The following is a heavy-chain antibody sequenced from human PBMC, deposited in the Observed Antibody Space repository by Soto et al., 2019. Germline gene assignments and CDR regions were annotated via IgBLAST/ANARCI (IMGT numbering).Heavy chain of an antibody. CDR2: IYYSGST. CDR1: GGSISSYY. V-gene: IGHV4-59*01. CDR3: ARAFTAGYRRSAWFDP. J-gene: IGHJ5*02. D-gene: IGHD6-13*01. Sequence: SETLSLTCTVSGGSISSYYWSWIRQPPGKGLEWIGYIYYSGSTNYNPSLKSRVTISVDTSKNQFSLKLSSVTAADMAVYYCARAFTAGYRRSAWFDPWGQGTLVTVSS.